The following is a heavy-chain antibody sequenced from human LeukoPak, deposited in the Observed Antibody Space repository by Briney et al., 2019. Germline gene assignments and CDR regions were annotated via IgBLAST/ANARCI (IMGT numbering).Heavy chain of an antibody. D-gene: IGHD3-9*01. CDR1: GYTFTSYG. CDR2: ISAYNGNT. J-gene: IGHJ3*02. V-gene: IGHV1-18*01. CDR3: ARGYDILTGSDAFDI. Sequence: ASIKVSCKASGYTFTSYGISWVRQAPGQGLEWMGWISAYNGNTNYAQKLQGRVTMTTDTSTSTAYMELRSLRSDDTAVYYCARGYDILTGSDAFDIWGQGTMVTVSS.